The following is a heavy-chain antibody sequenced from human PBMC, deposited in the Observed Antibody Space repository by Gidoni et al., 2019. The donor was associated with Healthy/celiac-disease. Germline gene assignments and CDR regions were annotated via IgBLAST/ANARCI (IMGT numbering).Heavy chain of an antibody. CDR1: GCSISSGGYY. CDR3: ARVGTVRGVKLYYFDY. CDR2: IYYSGST. D-gene: IGHD3-10*01. J-gene: IGHJ4*02. V-gene: IGHV4-31*03. Sequence: QVQLQESGPGLVKPSQTLSLTCTVSGCSISSGGYYWSWIRQHPGKGLEWIGYIYYSGSTYYNPSLKSRVTISVDTSKNQFSLKLSSVTAADTAVYYCARVGTVRGVKLYYFDYWGQGTLVTVSS.